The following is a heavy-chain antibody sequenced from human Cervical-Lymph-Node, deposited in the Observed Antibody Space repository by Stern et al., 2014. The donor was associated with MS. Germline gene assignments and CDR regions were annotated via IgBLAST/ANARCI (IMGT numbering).Heavy chain of an antibody. D-gene: IGHD6-19*01. CDR2: ISYDGSNK. J-gene: IGHJ4*02. CDR1: GFTFSSYG. Sequence: VQLEESGGGVVQPGRSLRLSCAASGFTFSSYGMHWVRQAPGKGLEWVAVISYDGSNKYYADSVKGRFTISRDNSKNTLYLQMNSLRAEDTAVYYCAKDRGSGWSFDYWGQGTLVTVSS. V-gene: IGHV3-30*18. CDR3: AKDRGSGWSFDY.